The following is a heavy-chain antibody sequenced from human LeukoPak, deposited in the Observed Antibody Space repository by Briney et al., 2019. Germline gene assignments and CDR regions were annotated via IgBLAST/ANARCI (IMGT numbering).Heavy chain of an antibody. CDR2: INHSGST. V-gene: IGHV4-34*01. Sequence: SETLSLTCAVYGGSFSGYYWSWIRQPPGKGLEWIGEINHSGSTNYNPSLKGRVTISVDTSKNQFSLKLSSVTAADTAVYYCARGNSSSWYAFDPWGQGTLVTVSS. J-gene: IGHJ5*02. CDR1: GGSFSGYY. D-gene: IGHD6-13*01. CDR3: ARGNSSSWYAFDP.